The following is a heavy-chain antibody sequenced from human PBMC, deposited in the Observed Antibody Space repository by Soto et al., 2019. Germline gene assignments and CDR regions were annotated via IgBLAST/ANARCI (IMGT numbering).Heavy chain of an antibody. V-gene: IGHV4-31*03. CDR2: IYYSGST. CDR3: ARDAHYYDSSGYYYNAFDI. Sequence: QVQLQESGPGLVKPSQTLSLTCTVSGGSISSGGYYWSWIRQHPGKGLEWIGYIYYSGSTYYNPSLQSRVTISVDTSKNQFSLKLSSVTAADTAVYYCARDAHYYDSSGYYYNAFDIWGQGTMFTVSS. CDR1: GGSISSGGYY. J-gene: IGHJ3*02. D-gene: IGHD3-22*01.